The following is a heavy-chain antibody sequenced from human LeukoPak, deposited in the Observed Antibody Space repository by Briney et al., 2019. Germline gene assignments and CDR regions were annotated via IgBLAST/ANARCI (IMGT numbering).Heavy chain of an antibody. V-gene: IGHV4-34*01. CDR3: ARKGYSSGFDY. CDR2: INHSGST. D-gene: IGHD6-19*01. CDR1: GGSFSGYY. J-gene: IGHJ4*02. Sequence: SETLSLTCAVYGGSFSGYYWSWIRQPPGKELEWIGEINHSGSTNYNPSLKSRVTISVDTSKNQFSLKLSSVTAADTAVYYCARKGYSSGFDYWGQGTLVTVSS.